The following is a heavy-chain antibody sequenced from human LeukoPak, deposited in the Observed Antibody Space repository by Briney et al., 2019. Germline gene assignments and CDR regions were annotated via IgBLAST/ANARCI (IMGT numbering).Heavy chain of an antibody. J-gene: IGHJ3*02. D-gene: IGHD2-15*01. CDR2: IMHIFGTA. V-gene: IGHV1-69*01. Sequence: SVKVSCKASGGTFLRYAISGVGQAPGHGLEWMGGIMHIFGTANYVQKFQGRVTITADESTSTAYMELSSLRSEDTAVYYCARDVVVVAIGAIDIWGQGTMVTLSS. CDR1: GGTFLRYA. CDR3: ARDVVVVAIGAIDI.